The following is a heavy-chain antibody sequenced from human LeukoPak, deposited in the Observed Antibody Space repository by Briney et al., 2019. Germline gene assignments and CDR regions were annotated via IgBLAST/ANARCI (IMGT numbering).Heavy chain of an antibody. CDR3: ARGYSHLTS. V-gene: IGHV4-31*03. Sequence: TSETLSLTCTVSGGSISSGGYYWTWIRQHPGKGLEWIGYIYYSGSTYYNPSLKSRVTISVDMSKNQFSLKLSSVTAADTAVYYCARGYSHLTSWGQGTLVTVSS. CDR1: GGSISSGGYY. J-gene: IGHJ4*02. CDR2: IYYSGST. D-gene: IGHD2-21*01.